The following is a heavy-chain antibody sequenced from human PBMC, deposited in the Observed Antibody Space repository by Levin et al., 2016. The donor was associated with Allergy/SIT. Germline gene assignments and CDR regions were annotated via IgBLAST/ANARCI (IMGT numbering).Heavy chain of an antibody. J-gene: IGHJ4*02. CDR2: ISYDSSNK. D-gene: IGHD1-26*01. Sequence: GESLKISCAASGFTFSSYAMHWVRQAPGKGLEWVAIISYDSSNKFYADSVKGRFTISRDNSRNTLSLQMNSLRAEDTAVYSCAREVLGAIYFDYWGQGTLVTVSS. V-gene: IGHV3-30-3*01. CDR1: GFTFSSYA. CDR3: AREVLGAIYFDY.